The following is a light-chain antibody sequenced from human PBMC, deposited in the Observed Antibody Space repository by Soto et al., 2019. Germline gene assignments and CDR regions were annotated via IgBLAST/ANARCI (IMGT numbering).Light chain of an antibody. V-gene: IGKV1-5*01. CDR3: QQYHSYWT. CDR2: EAS. CDR1: QNSSSR. Sequence: DFQTTQSPSTLSAPVRDRGTITSRDSQNSSSRLAWFQQKPGKAPKLLIYEASSVESGVPKRFSGSGSGTEFTLTIRRVQTDDFSTYYCQQYHSYWTFGRGTKVDIK. J-gene: IGKJ1*01.